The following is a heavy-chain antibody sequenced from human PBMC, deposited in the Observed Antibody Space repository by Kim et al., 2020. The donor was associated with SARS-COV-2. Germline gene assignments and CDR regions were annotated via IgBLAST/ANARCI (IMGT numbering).Heavy chain of an antibody. J-gene: IGHJ4*02. CDR3: DYYDSSGYLDY. V-gene: IGHV4-39*01. CDR2: T. Sequence: TYYNPSLKSRVTISVDTSKNQFSLKLSSVTAADTAVYYCDYYDSSGYLDYWGQGTLVTVSS. D-gene: IGHD3-22*01.